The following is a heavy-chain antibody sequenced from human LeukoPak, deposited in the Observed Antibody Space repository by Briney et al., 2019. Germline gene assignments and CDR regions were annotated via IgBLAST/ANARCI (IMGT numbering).Heavy chain of an antibody. CDR1: GFSFSSYS. V-gene: IGHV3-21*01. Sequence: GGSLRLSCAASGFSFSSYSMNWVRQAPGTGLEWVSSISSSSGYIYYADSVKVRFTISRDNAKNSLYLQMSSLRAEDTAVYYCARGRDSNYLPDYWGQGTLVTVSS. CDR3: ARGRDSNYLPDY. D-gene: IGHD4-11*01. J-gene: IGHJ4*02. CDR2: ISSSSGYI.